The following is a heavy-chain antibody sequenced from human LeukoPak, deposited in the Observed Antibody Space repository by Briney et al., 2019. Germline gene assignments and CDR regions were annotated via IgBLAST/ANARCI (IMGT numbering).Heavy chain of an antibody. CDR2: INGSGGGT. Sequence: GGSLRLSCAASGFTFSSIAMSSVRPAPDKGLEWVSTINGSGGGTYYEGSVKGRFTICRDDSKNTLYLQMSSLRADDTAVYYCAKDLGRYRNNFFDYWGQGNLVTVSS. J-gene: IGHJ4*02. CDR1: GFTFSSIA. D-gene: IGHD1-26*01. V-gene: IGHV3-23*01. CDR3: AKDLGRYRNNFFDY.